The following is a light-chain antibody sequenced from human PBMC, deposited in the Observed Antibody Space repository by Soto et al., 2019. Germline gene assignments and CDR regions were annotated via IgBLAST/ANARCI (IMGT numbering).Light chain of an antibody. CDR2: DVN. CDR3: SSYAPSDVV. CDR1: PSDVGGSNS. J-gene: IGLJ2*01. V-gene: IGLV2-8*01. Sequence: QSALTQPPSASGSPGQSVTISCTGTPSDVGGSNSVSWYQQHPGKAPNLIIYDVNKRPSGVPDRSSGSKSGNTASLTVSGLQAADEAYYFCSSYAPSDVVFGGGTKLTVL.